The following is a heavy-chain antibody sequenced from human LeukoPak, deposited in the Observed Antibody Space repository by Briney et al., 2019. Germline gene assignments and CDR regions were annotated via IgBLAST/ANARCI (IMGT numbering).Heavy chain of an antibody. CDR1: GFTFSSYW. D-gene: IGHD4-17*01. V-gene: IGHV3-7*05. CDR2: IKQDGSEK. J-gene: IGHJ4*02. Sequence: GGSLRLSCAASGFTFSSYWMSWVRQAPRKGLEWVVNIKQDGSEKYYVDSVKGRFTISRDNAKNSLYLQMNSLRAEDTAVYYCARDLSDYGDFGDPFDYWGQGTLVTVSS. CDR3: ARDLSDYGDFGDPFDY.